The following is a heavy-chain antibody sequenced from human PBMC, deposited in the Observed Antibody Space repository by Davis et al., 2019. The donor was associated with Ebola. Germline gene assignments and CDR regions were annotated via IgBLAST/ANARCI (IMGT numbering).Heavy chain of an antibody. CDR3: ARSSYQPDW. CDR2: ITHDGSNR. Sequence: PGGSLRLSCAASGFFFSDYAMHWVRQSPGKGLEWVAVITHDGSNRQHTDSVKGRFSISRDNARNTVSLQMNSLRAEDTALYYCARSSYQPDWWGQGTLVTVSS. CDR1: GFFFSDYA. V-gene: IGHV3-30-3*01. J-gene: IGHJ4*02. D-gene: IGHD2-2*01.